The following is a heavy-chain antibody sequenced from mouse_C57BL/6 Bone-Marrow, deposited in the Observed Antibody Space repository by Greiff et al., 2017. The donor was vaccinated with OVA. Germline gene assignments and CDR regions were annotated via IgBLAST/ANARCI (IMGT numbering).Heavy chain of an antibody. CDR2: IDPETGGT. CDR3: TRGGDDLFDY. D-gene: IGHD2-13*01. CDR1: GYTFTDYE. J-gene: IGHJ2*01. Sequence: VQLQQSGAELVRPGASVTLSCKASGYTFTDYEMHWVKQTPVHGLEWIGAIDPETGGTAYNQKFKGKAILTADKSSSTAYMELRSLTSEDSAVYYCTRGGDDLFDYWGQGTTLTVSS. V-gene: IGHV1-15*01.